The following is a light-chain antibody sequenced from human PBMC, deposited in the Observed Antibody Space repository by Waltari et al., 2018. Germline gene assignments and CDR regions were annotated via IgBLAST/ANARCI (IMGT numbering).Light chain of an antibody. V-gene: IGKV3-20*01. Sequence: EIVLTQSPGTLYLSPREGATLSCRTSQTIRTTYLDWYQQKPGQAPTLLIYGTFTRTTGIPDRFTGSGSGTHFSLTISSLEPEDFATYYCQQYDISPLTFGGGTKVEIK. J-gene: IGKJ4*01. CDR2: GTF. CDR3: QQYDISPLT. CDR1: QTIRTTY.